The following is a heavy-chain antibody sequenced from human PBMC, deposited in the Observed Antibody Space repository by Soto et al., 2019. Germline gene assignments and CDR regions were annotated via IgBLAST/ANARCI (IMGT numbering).Heavy chain of an antibody. V-gene: IGHV4-61*01. J-gene: IGHJ5*02. D-gene: IGHD2-2*01. CDR3: ARVIVVVPAASNWFDP. CDR1: GGSVSSGSYY. CDR2: IYYSGST. Sequence: SETLSLTCTVSGGSVSSGSYYWSWIRQPPGKGLEWIGYIYYSGSTNYNPSLKSRVTISVDTSKNQFSLKLSSVTAADTAVYYCARVIVVVPAASNWFDPWGQGTLVTSPQ.